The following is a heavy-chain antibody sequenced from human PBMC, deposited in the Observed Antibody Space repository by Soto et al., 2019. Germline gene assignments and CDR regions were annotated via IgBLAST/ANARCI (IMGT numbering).Heavy chain of an antibody. J-gene: IGHJ4*02. Sequence: PGESLRISLKGPGYRVRNAWFGWVRQIPGRGLEWIGIIYPGDSDTTYSPSFQVQVTISADKSISTAYLQWRSLKASDTAMYYCATYSYGPRYYFDYWGQGTLVTVSS. D-gene: IGHD3-16*01. CDR1: GYRVRNAW. CDR2: IYPGDSDT. CDR3: ATYSYGPRYYFDY. V-gene: IGHV5-51*01.